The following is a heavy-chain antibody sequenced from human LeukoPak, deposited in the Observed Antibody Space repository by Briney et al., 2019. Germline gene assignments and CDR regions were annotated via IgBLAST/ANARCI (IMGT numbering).Heavy chain of an antibody. CDR1: GYNFATAW. V-gene: IGHV5-51*01. D-gene: IGHD4-23*01. CDR2: VYPGDSDT. CDR3: ARHGRWELDY. J-gene: IGHJ4*02. Sequence: GESLNISCKASGYNFATAWIAWVRQMPGKGLEWMGIVYPGDSDTKYNPSFQGHVTISADKSITTAYLQWASLKASDTAIYYCARHGRWELDYWGQGTLVSVSS.